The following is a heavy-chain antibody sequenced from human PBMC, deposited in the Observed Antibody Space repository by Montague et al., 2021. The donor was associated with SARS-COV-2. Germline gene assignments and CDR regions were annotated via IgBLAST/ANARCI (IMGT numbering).Heavy chain of an antibody. Sequence: SLRLSCAASGFTFSSYALSWVRQAPGKGLEWVSANSGSGGSPYYSYSXKVRFTISRDNSKNTLYLQMNSLRAEDTAVYYCRVGNYYDSISDYWGQGTLVTVSS. J-gene: IGHJ4*02. CDR2: NSGSGGSP. V-gene: IGHV3-23*01. D-gene: IGHD3-22*01. CDR1: GFTFSSYA. CDR3: RVGNYYDSISDY.